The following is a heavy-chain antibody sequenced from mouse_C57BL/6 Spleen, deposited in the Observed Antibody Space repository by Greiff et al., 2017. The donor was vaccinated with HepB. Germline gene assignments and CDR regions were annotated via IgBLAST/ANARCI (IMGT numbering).Heavy chain of an antibody. D-gene: IGHD1-1*01. J-gene: IGHJ1*03. CDR1: GYTFTSYW. CDR2: IYPSDSET. CDR3: ERGITGWYFDV. Sequence: QVQLQQPGAELVRPGSSVKLSCKASGYTFTSYWMDWVKQRPGQGLEWIGNIYPSDSETHYNQKFKDKATLTVDKSSSTAYMQLSSLTSEDSAVYYCERGITGWYFDVWGTGTTVTVSS. V-gene: IGHV1-61*01.